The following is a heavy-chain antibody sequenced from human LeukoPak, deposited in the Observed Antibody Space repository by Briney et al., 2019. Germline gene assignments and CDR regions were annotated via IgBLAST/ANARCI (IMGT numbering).Heavy chain of an antibody. CDR1: GFTFSSYS. J-gene: IGHJ5*02. V-gene: IGHV3-23*01. D-gene: IGHD6-13*01. CDR2: ISGSNGST. Sequence: GGSLRLSCAASGFTFSSYSMNWVRQAPGKGLEWVSAISGSNGSTYYADSVKGRFTISRDNSKNTLYLQMNSLRAEDTAVYYCAKDSSSGLFVRRRNWFDPWGQGTLVTVSS. CDR3: AKDSSSGLFVRRRNWFDP.